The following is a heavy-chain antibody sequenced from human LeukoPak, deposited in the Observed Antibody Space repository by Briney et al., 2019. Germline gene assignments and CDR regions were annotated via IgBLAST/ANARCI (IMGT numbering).Heavy chain of an antibody. D-gene: IGHD3-9*01. CDR1: GGSFSGYY. CDR3: ARAILTFDY. CDR2: TNHSGST. V-gene: IGHV4-34*01. J-gene: IGHJ4*02. Sequence: SETLSLTCAVYGGSFSGYYWSWIRQPPGKGLEWIGETNHSGSTNYNPSLKSRVTISVDTSKNQFSLKLSSVTAADTAVYYCARAILTFDYWGQGTLVTVSS.